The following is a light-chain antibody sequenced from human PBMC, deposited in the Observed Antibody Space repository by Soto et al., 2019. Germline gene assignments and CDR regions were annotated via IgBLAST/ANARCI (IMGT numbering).Light chain of an antibody. CDR1: QSVSSD. V-gene: IGKV3-15*01. CDR2: GAS. CDR3: QQYNSRPRT. Sequence: EIMMTQSPGTLSVSPGERATLSCRASQSVSSDLAWYQQQPGQAPRLLIYGASTRVLGIPARFSGSGSGTEFTLTISSLQSEDFALYYCQQYNSRPRTFGNGTKVEIK. J-gene: IGKJ1*01.